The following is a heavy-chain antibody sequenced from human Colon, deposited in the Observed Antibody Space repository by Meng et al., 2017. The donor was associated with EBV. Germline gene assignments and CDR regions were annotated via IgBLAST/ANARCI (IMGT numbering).Heavy chain of an antibody. D-gene: IGHD6-6*01. J-gene: IGHJ4*02. CDR2: ISFDGSEK. Sequence: QVQLVESGXGVVQPGRSQRLSCAASGLTFSGYGLHWVRQAPGKGLEWVAIISFDGSEKYYADSVKGRFTISRDNSKSTLYLQMNSLGVEDTAVYYCAKGRSRPDYWGQGTMVTVSS. CDR1: GLTFSGYG. CDR3: AKGRSRPDY. V-gene: IGHV3-30*18.